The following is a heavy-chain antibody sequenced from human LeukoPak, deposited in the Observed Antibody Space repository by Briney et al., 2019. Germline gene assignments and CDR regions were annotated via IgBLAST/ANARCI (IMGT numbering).Heavy chain of an antibody. V-gene: IGHV4-59*01. Sequence: SETLSLTCTVSGGSISSYYWSWIRQPPGKGLEWIGYIYSSGSTNYNPSLKSRVTISVDTSKNQFSLKLSSVTAADTAVYYCAREYCSSTSCYTGEWFDPWGQGTLVTVSS. CDR2: IYSSGST. J-gene: IGHJ5*02. CDR3: AREYCSSTSCYTGEWFDP. CDR1: GGSISSYY. D-gene: IGHD2-2*02.